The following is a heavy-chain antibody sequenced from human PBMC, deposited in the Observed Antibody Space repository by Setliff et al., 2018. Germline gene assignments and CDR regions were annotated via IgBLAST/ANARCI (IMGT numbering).Heavy chain of an antibody. Sequence: SETLSFTCTVSGDSISSRRNYWGWFRQPAGKELEWIGQIYTSWSTNYNPSLKSRVTMSVDKFKNQFSLKLSSVSAADTAVYYCARAFIVAPTLFLRRRKGNYMDVWGKGTTVTVSS. CDR1: GDSISSRRNY. J-gene: IGHJ6*03. V-gene: IGHV4-61*05. CDR3: ARAFIVAPTLFLRRRKGNYMDV. D-gene: IGHD2-21*01. CDR2: IYTSWST.